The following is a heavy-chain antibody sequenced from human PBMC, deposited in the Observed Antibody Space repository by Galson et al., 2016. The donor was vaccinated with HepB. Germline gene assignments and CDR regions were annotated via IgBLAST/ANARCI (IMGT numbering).Heavy chain of an antibody. Sequence: SVKVSCKASGYIFTTYDMHWVRQSPGQRPEWMGWISAGSGNTKYSQNFQDRVTITRDTSERTRYMELSSLTSEDTAVYYCARDLIGNLDVWGQGTTVTVSS. CDR2: ISAGSGNT. CDR3: ARDLIGNLDV. V-gene: IGHV1-3*01. CDR1: GYIFTTYD. D-gene: IGHD3-16*02. J-gene: IGHJ6*02.